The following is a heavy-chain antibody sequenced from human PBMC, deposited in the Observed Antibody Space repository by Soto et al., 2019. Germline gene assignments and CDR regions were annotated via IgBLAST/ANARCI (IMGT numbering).Heavy chain of an antibody. CDR3: ARGTPPYCSSTSCYMGAYNWFDP. D-gene: IGHD2-2*02. J-gene: IGHJ5*02. V-gene: IGHV1-2*04. CDR2: INPNSGGT. Sequence: ASVNVSCKASGYTFTGYYMHWVRQAPGQGLEWMGWINPNSGGTNYAQKFQGWVTMTRDTSISTAYMELSRLRSDDTAVYYCARGTPPYCSSTSCYMGAYNWFDPWGQGTLVTVSS. CDR1: GYTFTGYY.